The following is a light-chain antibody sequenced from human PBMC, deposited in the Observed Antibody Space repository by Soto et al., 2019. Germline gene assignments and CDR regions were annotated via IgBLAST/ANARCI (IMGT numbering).Light chain of an antibody. V-gene: IGKV3-20*01. J-gene: IGKJ4*01. Sequence: EIVLTQSPGTLYLSRGERATLSCSASQRVRRTNLAWYQQKPGQPPRLLIYGASSMATGISDRFSGSRSGTDFTLTISGLDPEDSAVYYCQGYAWSPLFEGGTKVEI. CDR1: QRVRRTN. CDR3: QGYAWSPL. CDR2: GAS.